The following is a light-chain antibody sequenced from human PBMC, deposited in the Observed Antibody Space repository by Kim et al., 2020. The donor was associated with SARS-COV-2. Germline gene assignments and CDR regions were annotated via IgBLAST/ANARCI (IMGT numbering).Light chain of an antibody. CDR1: SSDVGGYNY. Sequence: QSALTQPASVSGSPGQSITISCTGTSSDVGGYNYVSWYQQHPGKAPKLMIYDASKRPSGVSNRFSGSKSGNTASLTISGLQAEDEADYYCSSYTSSSTWVFGGGTQLTVL. J-gene: IGLJ3*02. CDR3: SSYTSSSTWV. V-gene: IGLV2-14*01. CDR2: DAS.